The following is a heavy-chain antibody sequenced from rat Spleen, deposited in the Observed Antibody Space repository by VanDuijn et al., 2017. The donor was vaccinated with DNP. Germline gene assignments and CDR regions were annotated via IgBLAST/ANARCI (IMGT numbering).Heavy chain of an antibody. CDR3: SWDLSG. CDR1: GFTFRDAW. V-gene: IGHV6-6*01. CDR2: IKAKSYNFAP. J-gene: IGHJ3*01. Sequence: EVQVLESGGGLVQPGNSLKLSCVTSGFTFRDAWMYWYRQFPENRLEWVARIKAKSYNFAPDYSESVNGIFTISRDDSKSTIDLQMNDLKREDTAIYYCSWDLSGWGQGTLVTVSS.